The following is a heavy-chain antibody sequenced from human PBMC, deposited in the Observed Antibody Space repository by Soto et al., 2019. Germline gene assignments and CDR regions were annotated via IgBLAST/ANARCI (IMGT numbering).Heavy chain of an antibody. Sequence: SETLSLTCPVYGGSFSVYYWSLILQPPGKGLDWIWEINHSGSTNYNPSLKSRVTISVDTSKNQFSLKLSSVTAADTAVYYCARARGRWLIVVVPAANGRGWFDPWGQGTLVTVSS. V-gene: IGHV4-34*01. D-gene: IGHD2-2*01. J-gene: IGHJ5*02. CDR1: GGSFSVYY. CDR2: INHSGST. CDR3: ARARGRWLIVVVPAANGRGWFDP.